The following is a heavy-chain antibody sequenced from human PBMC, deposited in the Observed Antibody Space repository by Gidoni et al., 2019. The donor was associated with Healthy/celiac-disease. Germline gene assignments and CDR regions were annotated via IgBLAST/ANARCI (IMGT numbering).Heavy chain of an antibody. D-gene: IGHD2-21*01. Sequence: LPLPESGPGLVTPSATLSLPCTVSGGSISSSSYYWGWIRQPPGKGLEWSGSIYYSGSTDYNTSLKSRVTISVDTSKNQFSRKLSSVTAAETAVYYCARRDSSWFDPWGQGTLVTVSS. J-gene: IGHJ5*02. CDR2: IYYSGST. CDR3: ARRDSSWFDP. CDR1: GGSISSSSYY. V-gene: IGHV4-39*07.